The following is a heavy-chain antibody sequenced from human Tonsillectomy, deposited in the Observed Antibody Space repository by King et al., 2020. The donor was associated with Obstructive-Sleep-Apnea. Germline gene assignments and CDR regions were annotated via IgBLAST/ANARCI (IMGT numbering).Heavy chain of an antibody. J-gene: IGHJ4*02. CDR1: GYHFPVSE. CDR2: PPPPSGNA. D-gene: IGHD2-2*01. CDR3: AKSGSRSFHL. Sequence: PLLQSGASFQKHGSSFRVSFPPSGYHFPVSEIHLSRPAMGEFLYVLFCPPPPSGNAAYALRFRGRVTMTRSIATNTAYMDLSSLRLDDTAVYFCAKSGSRSFHLWGQGTLVSVSA. V-gene: IGHV1-8*02.